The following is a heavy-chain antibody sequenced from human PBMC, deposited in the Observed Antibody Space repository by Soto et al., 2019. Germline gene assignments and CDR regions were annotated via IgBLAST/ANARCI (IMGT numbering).Heavy chain of an antibody. D-gene: IGHD3-3*01. V-gene: IGHV4-59*01. CDR1: GGSISSYY. Sequence: SETLSLTCTVSGGSISSYYWSWIRQPPGKGLEWIGYIYYSGSTNYNPSLKSLVTISVDTSKNRFSLKLSSVTAADTAVYYCARGAIFGVVIGSGNRFDPWGQGTLVTVSS. CDR2: IYYSGST. CDR3: ARGAIFGVVIGSGNRFDP. J-gene: IGHJ5*02.